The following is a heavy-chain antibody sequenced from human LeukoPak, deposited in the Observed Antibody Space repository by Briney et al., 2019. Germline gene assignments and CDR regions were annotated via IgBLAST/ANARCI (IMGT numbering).Heavy chain of an antibody. V-gene: IGHV3-23*01. Sequence: GGSLRLSCAASGFTFSSYAMSWVRQAPGKGLEWVSAISGSGGCTYYADSVKGRFTISRDNSKNTLYLQMNSLRAEDTAVYYCALLANHYYGMDVWGQGTTVTVSS. CDR2: ISGSGGCT. J-gene: IGHJ6*02. D-gene: IGHD3-3*02. CDR3: ALLANHYYGMDV. CDR1: GFTFSSYA.